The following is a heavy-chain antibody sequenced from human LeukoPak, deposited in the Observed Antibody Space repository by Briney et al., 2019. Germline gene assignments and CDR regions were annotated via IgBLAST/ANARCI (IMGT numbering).Heavy chain of an antibody. Sequence: SETLSLTCTVSGGSISSYYWSWIRQPPGKGLEWIGYIYYSGSTYYNPSLKSRISISVDTSKNQFSLKLSSVTAADTAVYYCARDRYDSYPMDVWGQGTTVTVSS. CDR3: ARDRYDSYPMDV. D-gene: IGHD3-3*01. J-gene: IGHJ6*02. CDR1: GGSISSYY. CDR2: IYYSGST. V-gene: IGHV4-59*12.